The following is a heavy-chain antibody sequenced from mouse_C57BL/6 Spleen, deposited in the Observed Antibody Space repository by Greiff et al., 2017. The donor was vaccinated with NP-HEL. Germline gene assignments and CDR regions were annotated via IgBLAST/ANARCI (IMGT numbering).Heavy chain of an antibody. CDR3: APYYYGSSRYFDV. Sequence: EVQLQQSVAELVRPGASVKLSCTASGFNITNTYMHWVKQRPEQGLEWIGRIDPANGNTKYAPKFKGKATITADTSSNTAYLQLSSLTSDDTAIYYCAPYYYGSSRYFDVWGTGTTVTVSS. J-gene: IGHJ1*03. CDR1: GFNITNTY. V-gene: IGHV14-3*01. CDR2: IDPANGNT. D-gene: IGHD1-1*01.